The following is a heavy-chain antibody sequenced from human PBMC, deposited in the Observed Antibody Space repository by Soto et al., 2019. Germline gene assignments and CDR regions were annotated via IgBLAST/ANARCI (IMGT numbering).Heavy chain of an antibody. CDR1: GFTFSRLD. CDR3: VKEANPFINTLVVLIFDY. D-gene: IGHD3-22*01. CDR2: ISEDGNTK. Sequence: PGGSLRLSCAASGFTFSRLDMHWVRQAPGKGLEWVAVISEDGNTKYYADSVKGRFTISRDNSKNTLYLRMNSLRSDDTAVYYCVKEANPFINTLVVLIFDYWGQGTQVTVSS. J-gene: IGHJ4*02. V-gene: IGHV3-30*18.